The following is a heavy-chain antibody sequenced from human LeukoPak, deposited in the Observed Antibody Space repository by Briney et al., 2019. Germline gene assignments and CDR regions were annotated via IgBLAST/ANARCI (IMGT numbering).Heavy chain of an antibody. Sequence: GGSLRLSCAASGFTFSSYGMHWVRQAPGKGLEWVAVIWYGGSNKYYADSVKGRFTISRDNSKNTRYLQMNSLRAEDTAVYYCAKARGYSYATTPFDYWGQGTLVTVSS. V-gene: IGHV3-30*02. J-gene: IGHJ4*02. CDR3: AKARGYSYATTPFDY. CDR1: GFTFSSYG. CDR2: IWYGGSNK. D-gene: IGHD5-18*01.